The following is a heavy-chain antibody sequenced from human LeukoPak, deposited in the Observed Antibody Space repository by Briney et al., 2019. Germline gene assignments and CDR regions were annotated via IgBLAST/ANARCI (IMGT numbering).Heavy chain of an antibody. Sequence: PSETLSLTCTVSGGSISKYYWTWIRQPPGKGLEWIGCVYYSGSTNYNPSLKSRVTISVDTSKNQFSLKLSSVTAADTAVYYCARRLVERDSGYDNNWFDPWGQGTLVTVSS. CDR2: VYYSGST. CDR3: ARRLVERDSGYDNNWFDP. V-gene: IGHV4-59*08. J-gene: IGHJ5*02. D-gene: IGHD5-12*01. CDR1: GGSISKYY.